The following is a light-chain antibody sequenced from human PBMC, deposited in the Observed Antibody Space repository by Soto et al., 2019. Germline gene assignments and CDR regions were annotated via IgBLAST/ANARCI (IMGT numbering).Light chain of an antibody. V-gene: IGKV3-20*01. CDR1: QSVSSNY. Sequence: EIVLTQSPATLSLSPGERATLSCRASQSVSSNYLAWYQQKPGQAPRLLMYGTSSRATGIPDRFSGSGSGTDFTLTISRLEPEDFAVYYCQQYGSSLFTFGPGTKVDIK. J-gene: IGKJ3*01. CDR2: GTS. CDR3: QQYGSSLFT.